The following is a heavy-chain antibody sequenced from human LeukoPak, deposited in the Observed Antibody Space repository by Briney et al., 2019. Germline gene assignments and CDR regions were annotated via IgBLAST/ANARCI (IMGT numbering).Heavy chain of an antibody. J-gene: IGHJ4*02. D-gene: IGHD3-10*01. Sequence: GGSLRLSCAASGFTFSDYHMSWIRQAPGKGLEWVSYISSSSSYTNYADSVKGRFTISRDNAKNSLYLQMNSLRAEDTAVYYCATGSGHYYGSGSYPAYWGQGTLVTVSS. CDR1: GFTFSDYH. CDR3: ATGSGHYYGSGSYPAY. CDR2: ISSSSSYT. V-gene: IGHV3-11*06.